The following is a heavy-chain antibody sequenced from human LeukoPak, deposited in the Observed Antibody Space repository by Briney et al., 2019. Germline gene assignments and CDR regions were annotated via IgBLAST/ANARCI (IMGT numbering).Heavy chain of an antibody. J-gene: IGHJ4*02. Sequence: GASVKVSCKASGYTFTGYYMHWVRQAPGQGLEWMGRINPNSGGTNYAQKFQGRATMTRDKSISTVYMELSRLRSDDTAVYFCARDNSGGNYGGALFSFDFWGQGTLVTVSS. V-gene: IGHV1-2*06. CDR2: INPNSGGT. CDR1: GYTFTGYY. CDR3: ARDNSGGNYGGALFSFDF. D-gene: IGHD1-26*01.